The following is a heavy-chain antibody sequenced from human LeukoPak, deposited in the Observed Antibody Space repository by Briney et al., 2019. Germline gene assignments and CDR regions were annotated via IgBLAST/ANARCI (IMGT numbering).Heavy chain of an antibody. V-gene: IGHV3-7*01. CDR1: GFTFSIYW. Sequence: GGSLRLSCAASGFTFSIYWMSWVRQAPGKGLEWVANIKQDGSEKYYVDSVKGRFTISRDNAKNSLYLQMNSLRAEDTAVYYCASGRQQLIYWGQGTLVTVSS. CDR2: IKQDGSEK. CDR3: ASGRQQLIY. D-gene: IGHD6-13*01. J-gene: IGHJ4*02.